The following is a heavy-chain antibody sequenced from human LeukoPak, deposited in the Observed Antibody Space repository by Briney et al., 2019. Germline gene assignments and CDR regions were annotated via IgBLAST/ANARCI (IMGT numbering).Heavy chain of an antibody. CDR1: GFTFSSYG. D-gene: IGHD1-7*01. CDR2: IWYDGSNK. J-gene: IGHJ4*02. V-gene: IGHV3-33*01. CDR3: ARDRNLELRAYFDY. Sequence: GGSLRLSCAASGFTFSSYGMHWVRQAPGKGPEWVAVIWYDGSNKYYADSVKGRFTISRDNSKNTLYLQMNSLRAEDTAVYYCARDRNLELRAYFDYWGQGTLVTVSS.